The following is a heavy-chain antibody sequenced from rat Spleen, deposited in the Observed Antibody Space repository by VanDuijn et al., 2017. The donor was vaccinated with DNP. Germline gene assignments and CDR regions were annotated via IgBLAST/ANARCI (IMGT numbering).Heavy chain of an antibody. CDR1: GFSFSDYD. CDR2: MSPTTRNS. V-gene: IGHV5-25*01. Sequence: EVQLVESGGGLVQPGRSLKLSCAASGFSFSDYDMAWVRQAPTKGLEWVACMSPTTRNSYYRDSVKGRFTVSRDDAKSTLYLQMDSLRSEDTATYYCARGIITALPYWSFDFWGPGTMVTVSS. J-gene: IGHJ1*01. D-gene: IGHD1-6*01. CDR3: ARGIITALPYWSFDF.